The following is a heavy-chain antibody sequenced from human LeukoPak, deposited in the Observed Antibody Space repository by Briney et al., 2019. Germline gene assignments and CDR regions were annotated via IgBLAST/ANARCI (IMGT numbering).Heavy chain of an antibody. D-gene: IGHD1-7*01. J-gene: IGHJ3*02. Sequence: SETLSLTCTVAGGSISSYYWSWIRQPAGKGLEWIGRIYTSGSTNYNPSLKSRVTMSVDTSKNQFSLKLSSVTAADTAVYYCARATRNYDAFDIWRQGTMVTVSS. CDR2: IYTSGST. V-gene: IGHV4-4*07. CDR1: GGSISSYY. CDR3: ARATRNYDAFDI.